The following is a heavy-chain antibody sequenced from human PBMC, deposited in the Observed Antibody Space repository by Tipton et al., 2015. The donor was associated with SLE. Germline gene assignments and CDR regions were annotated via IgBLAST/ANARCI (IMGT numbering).Heavy chain of an antibody. CDR1: GYTFTTYD. J-gene: IGHJ6*02. CDR2: VSAYNGDT. Sequence: QVQLVQSGAEMKKPGASVKVSCKASGYTFTTYDVSWVRQAPGQGLEWMGWVSAYNGDTKYAQKFQGRVTLTIDTSTSTANMELRSLRPDDTAVYYCAGELLNYYGMDVWGQGTTVTVSS. CDR3: AGELLNYYGMDV. V-gene: IGHV1-18*01. D-gene: IGHD1-26*01.